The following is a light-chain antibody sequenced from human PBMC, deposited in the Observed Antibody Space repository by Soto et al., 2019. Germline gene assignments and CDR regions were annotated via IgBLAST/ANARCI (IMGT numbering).Light chain of an antibody. Sequence: QSALTQPPSASGSPGQSVTISCTGTSSDVGGYNYVSWYQQHPGKAPKLMIYEINKRPSGVPDRFSVSKSGHPASLTVSGLQAEDEADYYCSSYAVNNDCYVLGTGSK. CDR3: SSYAVNNDCYV. CDR1: SSDVGGYNY. CDR2: EIN. J-gene: IGLJ1*01. V-gene: IGLV2-8*01.